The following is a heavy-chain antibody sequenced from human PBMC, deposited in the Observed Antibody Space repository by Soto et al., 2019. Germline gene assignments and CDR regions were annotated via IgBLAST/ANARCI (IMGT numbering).Heavy chain of an antibody. CDR1: GYTFTSYA. CDR3: ARDSGIAARPYYYYYYDMDV. D-gene: IGHD6-6*01. Sequence: ASVKVSCKASGYTFTSYAMHWVRQAPGQRLEWMGWINAGNGNTKYSRKFQGRVTITRDTSASTAYMELSSLRSEDTAVYYCARDSGIAARPYYYYYYDMDVWGKGTTVTVSS. J-gene: IGHJ6*03. V-gene: IGHV1-3*01. CDR2: INAGNGNT.